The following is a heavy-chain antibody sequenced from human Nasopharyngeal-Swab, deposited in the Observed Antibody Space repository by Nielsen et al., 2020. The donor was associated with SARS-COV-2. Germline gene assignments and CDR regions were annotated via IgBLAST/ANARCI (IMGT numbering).Heavy chain of an antibody. CDR1: GGSFSGYY. D-gene: IGHD3-10*01. CDR2: INHSGST. CDR3: ARGQGYYYGSGSHWFDP. Sequence: SETLSLTCAVNGGSFSGYYWSWIRQPPGKGLEWIGEINHSGSTNYNPSLKSRVTISVDTSKNQFSLKLSSVTAADTAVYYCARGQGYYYGSGSHWFDPWGQGTLVTVSS. V-gene: IGHV4-34*01. J-gene: IGHJ5*02.